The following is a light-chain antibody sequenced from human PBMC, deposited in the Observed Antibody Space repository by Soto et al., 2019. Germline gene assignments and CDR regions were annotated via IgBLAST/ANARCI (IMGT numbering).Light chain of an antibody. CDR2: KAS. Sequence: DIQMTQSPSTLSASVGDRVAITCRASQSISNWLAWYQQKPGKAPKLLIYKASSLESGVPSRFSGNGSGKEFTLTISSLQPDDFATYYCQHYTTYFGTFGQGTKVEIK. V-gene: IGKV1-5*03. J-gene: IGKJ1*01. CDR1: QSISNW. CDR3: QHYTTYFGT.